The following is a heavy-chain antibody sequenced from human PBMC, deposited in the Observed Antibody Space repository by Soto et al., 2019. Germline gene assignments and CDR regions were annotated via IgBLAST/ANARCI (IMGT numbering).Heavy chain of an antibody. V-gene: IGHV5-51*01. D-gene: IGHD6-13*01. J-gene: IGHJ3*02. CDR1: GSSFTSYL. CDR3: ARRGSSWFYDAFDI. CDR2: IYPGDSDT. Sequence: GESLKISCKGSGSSFTSYLIGWVRQMPGKGLEWMGIIYPGDSDTRYSPSFHGQGTISADKSISTAYLQWSSRKASDTAMYYCARRGSSWFYDAFDIWSQGTMVTVSS.